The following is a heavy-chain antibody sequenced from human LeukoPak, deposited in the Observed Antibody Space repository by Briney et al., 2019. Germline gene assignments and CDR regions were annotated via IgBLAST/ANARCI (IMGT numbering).Heavy chain of an antibody. J-gene: IGHJ4*02. Sequence: SETLSLTCTVSGDSISGSTYYWGWIRQPPGKGLDWIGSIYYSGTTYYNPSLESRVTMSVDTSKNQFSLKVSSVTATDTAVYYCARQFPAGIAAAGTDYWGQRTLVTVSS. CDR2: IYYSGTT. CDR1: GDSISGSTYY. V-gene: IGHV4-39*01. CDR3: ARQFPAGIAAAGTDY. D-gene: IGHD6-13*01.